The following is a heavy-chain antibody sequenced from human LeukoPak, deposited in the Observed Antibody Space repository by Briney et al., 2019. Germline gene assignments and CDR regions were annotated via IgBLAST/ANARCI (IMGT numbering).Heavy chain of an antibody. CDR1: GYTFTSYG. CDR3: ARDGYCSSTSCYGRWFDP. D-gene: IGHD2-2*01. Sequence: ASVKVSCKASGYTFTSYGISWVRQAPGQGLEWMGWINTNTGNPTYAQGFTGRFVFSLDTSVSTAYLQISSLKAEDTAVYYCARDGYCSSTSCYGRWFDPWGQGTLVTVSS. V-gene: IGHV7-4-1*02. CDR2: INTNTGNP. J-gene: IGHJ5*02.